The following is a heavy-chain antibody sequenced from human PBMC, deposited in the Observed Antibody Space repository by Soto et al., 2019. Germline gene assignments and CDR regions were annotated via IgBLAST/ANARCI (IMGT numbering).Heavy chain of an antibody. V-gene: IGHV1-18*01. J-gene: IGHJ6*02. CDR3: ARVVGVLDYYYYGMDV. CDR1: GYTFTSYG. Sequence: ASVKVSCKSSGYTFTSYGIIWVRQAPGQGLEWMGWISAYNGNTNYAQKLQGRVTMTTDTSTSTAYMELRSLRSDDTAVYYCARVVGVLDYYYYGMDVWGQGTTVSVSS. D-gene: IGHD3-10*01. CDR2: ISAYNGNT.